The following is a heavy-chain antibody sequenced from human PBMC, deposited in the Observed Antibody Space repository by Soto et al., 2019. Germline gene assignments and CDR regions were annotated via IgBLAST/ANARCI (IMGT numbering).Heavy chain of an antibody. Sequence: QVQLVQSGVEVKTPGASVKVSCKASGYSFNSHGISWVRQAPGQGPEWMGWISGYNGNTKYAEVFQGRVTLTTDTSTRTAYMDLRSLRSDDTAVYFCARDRSNIGWYFALDLWGQGTAVTVSS. CDR2: ISGYNGNT. V-gene: IGHV1-18*01. CDR3: ARDRSNIGWYFALDL. J-gene: IGHJ3*01. D-gene: IGHD6-19*01. CDR1: GYSFNSHG.